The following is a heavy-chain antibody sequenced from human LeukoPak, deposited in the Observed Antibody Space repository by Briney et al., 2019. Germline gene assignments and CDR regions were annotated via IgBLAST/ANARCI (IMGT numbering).Heavy chain of an antibody. J-gene: IGHJ6*02. CDR1: GGSFSDYY. CDR3: ATIGRLGPLKNYSGMDV. Sequence: SETLSLTCAVYGGSFSDYYWTWIRQPPGKGLEWIGDINHSGSTNYNPSLKSRVTISVDTSKDQFSLKLSSVTAADTAVYYCATIGRLGPLKNYSGMDVWGQGTTVTVSS. D-gene: IGHD3-10*01. CDR2: INHSGST. V-gene: IGHV4-34*01.